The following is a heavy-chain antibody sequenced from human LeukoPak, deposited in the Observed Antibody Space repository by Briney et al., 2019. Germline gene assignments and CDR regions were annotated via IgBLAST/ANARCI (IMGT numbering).Heavy chain of an antibody. J-gene: IGHJ4*02. CDR2: IYHSGST. CDR1: GYSISSGYY. Sequence: SETLSLTCTVSGYSISSGYYWGWIRQPPGKGLEWIGSIYHSGSTYYNPSLKSRVTISVDTSKNQFSLKLRSVTAADTAVYYCARDGSSAVADYWGQGTLVTVSS. V-gene: IGHV4-38-2*02. D-gene: IGHD6-19*01. CDR3: ARDGSSAVADY.